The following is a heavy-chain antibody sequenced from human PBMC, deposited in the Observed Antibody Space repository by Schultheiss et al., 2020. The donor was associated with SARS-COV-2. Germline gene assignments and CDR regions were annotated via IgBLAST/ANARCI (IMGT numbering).Heavy chain of an antibody. D-gene: IGHD3-9*01. CDR3: ANCNDILTGYYIEADAFDI. Sequence: GGSLRLSCAASGFTFSDYYMSWIRQAPGKGLEWVSYISSSGSTIYYADSVKGRFTISRDNSKNTLYLQMNSLRAEDTAVYYCANCNDILTGYYIEADAFDIWGQGTMVTVSS. CDR1: GFTFSDYY. V-gene: IGHV3-11*01. J-gene: IGHJ3*02. CDR2: ISSSGSTI.